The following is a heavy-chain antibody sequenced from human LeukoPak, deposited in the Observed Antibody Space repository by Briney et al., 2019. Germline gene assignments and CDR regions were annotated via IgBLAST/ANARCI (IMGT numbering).Heavy chain of an antibody. CDR3: ARNDDSSGYYPSNFQH. CDR2: IIPIFGTA. V-gene: IGHV1-69*05. Sequence: SVKVSCKASGGTFSRYAISWVRQTPGQGLEWMGRIIPIFGTANYAQKFQGRVTITTDESTSTAYMELSSLRSEDTAVYYCARNDDSSGYYPSNFQHWGQGTLVTVSS. D-gene: IGHD3-22*01. J-gene: IGHJ1*01. CDR1: GGTFSRYA.